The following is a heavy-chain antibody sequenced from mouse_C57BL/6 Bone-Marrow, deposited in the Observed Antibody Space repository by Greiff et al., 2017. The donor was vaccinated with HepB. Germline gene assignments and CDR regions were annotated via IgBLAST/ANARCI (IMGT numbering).Heavy chain of an antibody. CDR1: GFTFSDYY. CDR2: ISNGGGST. D-gene: IGHD5-1*01. V-gene: IGHV5-12*01. CDR3: ARNLRYWYFDV. J-gene: IGHJ1*03. Sequence: EVMLVESGGGLVQPGGSLKLSCAASGFTFSDYYMYWVRQTPEKRLEWVAYISNGGGSTYYPDTVKGRFTISRDNAKNTLYLQMSRLKSEDTAMYYCARNLRYWYFDVWGTGTTVTVSS.